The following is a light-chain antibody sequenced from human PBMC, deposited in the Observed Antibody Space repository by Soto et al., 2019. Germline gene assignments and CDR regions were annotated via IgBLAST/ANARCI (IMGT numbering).Light chain of an antibody. CDR2: EVS. CDR1: SSNVGGYNY. J-gene: IGLJ1*01. V-gene: IGLV2-8*01. Sequence: QSALTQPPSASGSPGQSVTISCTGTSSNVGGYNYVSWYQQHPGKAPKLMISEVSKRPSGVPDRFSGSKSGNTASLTVPGLQAEDEADYYCTSYAGTHYVFGTGTKVTVL. CDR3: TSYAGTHYV.